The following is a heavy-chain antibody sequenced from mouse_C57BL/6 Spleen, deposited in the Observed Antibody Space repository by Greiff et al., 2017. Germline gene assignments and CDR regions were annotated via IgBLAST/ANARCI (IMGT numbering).Heavy chain of an antibody. Sequence: ESGPELVKPGASVKISCKASGYAFSSSWMNWVKQRPGKGLEWIGRIYPGDGDTNYNGKVKGKATLTADTSSSTAYMQLSSLTSEDSAVYFCASRYGNYVAYWGQGTLVTVSA. D-gene: IGHD2-10*02. CDR3: ASRYGNYVAY. CDR1: GYAFSSSW. CDR2: IYPGDGDT. J-gene: IGHJ3*01. V-gene: IGHV1-82*01.